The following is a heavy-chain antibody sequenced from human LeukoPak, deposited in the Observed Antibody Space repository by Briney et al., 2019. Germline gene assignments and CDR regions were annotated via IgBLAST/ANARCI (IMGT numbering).Heavy chain of an antibody. J-gene: IGHJ3*02. CDR2: ISDYNGNT. CDR3: ARDRYSYGYWSDI. Sequence: AASVKVSCKASGYTFSIYGISWMRQAPGQWLEWMGWISDYNGNTIYVQKFQGRVTMTTDTSTSTAYMELRSLRSDDTAVYYCARDRYSYGYWSDIWGQGTMVTVSS. CDR1: GYTFSIYG. V-gene: IGHV1-18*01. D-gene: IGHD5-18*01.